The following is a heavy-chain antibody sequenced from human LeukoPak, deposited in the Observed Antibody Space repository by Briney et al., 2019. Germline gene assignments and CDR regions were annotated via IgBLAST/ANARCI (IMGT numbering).Heavy chain of an antibody. CDR2: IKQDGSEK. CDR3: AKANYDFWSGYIDY. J-gene: IGHJ4*02. D-gene: IGHD3-3*01. Sequence: GGSLRLSCAASGFTFSSYWMSWVRQAPGMGLEWVANIKQDGSEKYYVDSVKGRFTISRDNAKNSLYLQMNSLRAEDTAVYYCAKANYDFWSGYIDYWGQGTLVTVSS. CDR1: GFTFSSYW. V-gene: IGHV3-7*01.